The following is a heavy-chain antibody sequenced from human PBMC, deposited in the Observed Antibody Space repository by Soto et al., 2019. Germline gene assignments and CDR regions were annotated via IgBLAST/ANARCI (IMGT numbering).Heavy chain of an antibody. CDR2: ISAYNGNT. Sequence: HVQLVQSGAEVKKPGASVQVSFKASGYTFTSYGISWVRQAPGQGLEWMGWISAYNGNTNYAQKLQGRVTMTTDTTTSTAYMELRSLRSDDTSVYYCAIDYGFGELCDPWGQLTLVTVAS. CDR3: AIDYGFGELCDP. D-gene: IGHD3-10*01. J-gene: IGHJ5*02. CDR1: GYTFTSYG. V-gene: IGHV1-18*01.